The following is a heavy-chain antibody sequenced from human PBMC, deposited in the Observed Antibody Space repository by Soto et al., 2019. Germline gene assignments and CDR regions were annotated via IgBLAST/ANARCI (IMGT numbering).Heavy chain of an antibody. V-gene: IGHV4-59*08. Sequence: LPLPCTVLGGSIGYYYWRWILQPPGMGLEWIGYIYYSGNTYYHSPLQSRVTISTDTSNNPFSLNLSSVTAPPTSMYSCAARSGTPASWALFDRWVQGTLVTVSS. CDR2: IYYSGNT. D-gene: IGHD1-1*01. CDR1: GGSIGYYY. CDR3: AARSGTPASWALFDR. J-gene: IGHJ4*02.